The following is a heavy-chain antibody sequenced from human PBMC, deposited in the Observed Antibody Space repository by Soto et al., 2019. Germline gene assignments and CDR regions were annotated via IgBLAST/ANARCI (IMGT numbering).Heavy chain of an antibody. Sequence: SETLSLTCTVSGGSISSYYWSWIRQPPGKGLEWIGYIYYSGSTNYNPSLKSRVTISVDTSKNQFSLKLSSVTAADTAVYYCARAPLDYYDSSGYSRRGYYYGMDVWGQGTTVTVSS. V-gene: IGHV4-59*01. CDR2: IYYSGST. J-gene: IGHJ6*02. CDR1: GGSISSYY. CDR3: ARAPLDYYDSSGYSRRGYYYGMDV. D-gene: IGHD3-22*01.